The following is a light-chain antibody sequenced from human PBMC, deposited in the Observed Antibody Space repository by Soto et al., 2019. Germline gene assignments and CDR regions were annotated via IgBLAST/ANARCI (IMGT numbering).Light chain of an antibody. J-gene: IGKJ1*01. CDR2: DAS. V-gene: IGKV1-5*01. CDR1: QSISSW. Sequence: DIQMTQSPSTLSASVGDRVTITCRASQSISSWLAWNQQKPGKAPKLLIYDASSLESGVPSRFSGSGSGTEFTLTISSLQPDDVATYYFQQYNSYPWTFGQGTKVEIK. CDR3: QQYNSYPWT.